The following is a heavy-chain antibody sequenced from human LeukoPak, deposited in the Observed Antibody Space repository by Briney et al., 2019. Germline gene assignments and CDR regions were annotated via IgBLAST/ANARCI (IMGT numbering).Heavy chain of an antibody. CDR2: ISAYNGNT. CDR3: ARGRDYDFWSGYLGGSWFDP. V-gene: IGHV1-18*01. J-gene: IGHJ5*02. CDR1: GYTFTSYG. D-gene: IGHD3-3*01. Sequence: ASVKVSCKASGYTFTSYGISWVRQAPGQGLEWMGWISAYNGNTNYAQKLQGRVTMTTDTSTSTAYMELRSLRSDDTAVCYCARGRDYDFWSGYLGGSWFDPWGQGTLVTVSS.